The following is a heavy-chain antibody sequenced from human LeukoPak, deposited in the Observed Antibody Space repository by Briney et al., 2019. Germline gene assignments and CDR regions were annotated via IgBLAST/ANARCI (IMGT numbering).Heavy chain of an antibody. J-gene: IGHJ4*02. Sequence: SQTLSLTCAISGDSVSSNSAAWNWIRQSPSRGLERLGRTYYRSKWYNDYAVSVKSRITINPDTSKNQFSLQLNSVTPEDTAVYYCARGDVTIFGVVMGFDYWGQGTLVTVSS. CDR3: ARGDVTIFGVVMGFDY. V-gene: IGHV6-1*01. CDR2: TYYRSKWYN. CDR1: GDSVSSNSAA. D-gene: IGHD3-3*01.